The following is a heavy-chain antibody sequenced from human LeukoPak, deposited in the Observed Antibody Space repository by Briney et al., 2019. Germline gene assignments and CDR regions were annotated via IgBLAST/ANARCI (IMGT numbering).Heavy chain of an antibody. V-gene: IGHV3-7*01. J-gene: IGHJ6*03. Sequence: GGSLRLSCAASGFTFSSYWMSWVRQAPGKGLEWVANIKQDGSEKYYVDSVKGRFTISRDNAKNSLYLQMNSLRAEDTAVYYCAKDQVYCGGDCYSWSYYYYYMDVWGKGTTVTVSS. CDR1: GFTFSSYW. D-gene: IGHD2-21*02. CDR3: AKDQVYCGGDCYSWSYYYYYMDV. CDR2: IKQDGSEK.